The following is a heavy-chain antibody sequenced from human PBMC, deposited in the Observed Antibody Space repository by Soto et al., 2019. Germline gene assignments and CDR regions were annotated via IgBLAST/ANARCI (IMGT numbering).Heavy chain of an antibody. CDR1: GFTFSSYG. CDR2: ISYDGSNK. J-gene: IGHJ4*02. V-gene: IGHV3-30*03. Sequence: GGSLRLSCAASGFTFSSYGMHWVRQAPGKGLEWVAVISYDGSNKYYADSVKGRLTISRDNSKNTLYLQMNSLRAEDTAVYYCARAGYRENFDYWGQGTLVTVSS. CDR3: ARAGYRENFDY. D-gene: IGHD6-13*01.